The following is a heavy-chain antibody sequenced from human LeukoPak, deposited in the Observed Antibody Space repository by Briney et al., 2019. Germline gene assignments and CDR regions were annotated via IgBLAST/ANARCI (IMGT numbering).Heavy chain of an antibody. CDR3: VRDGGSY. V-gene: IGHV4-59*01. J-gene: IGHJ4*02. Sequence: SETLSLTCTVSGGSISSYYWSWIRQPPGKGLEWIGYIYYSGSTDYNTSLKSRVTISVDTSKNQFSLKLSSVTAADTAVYYCVRDGGSYWGQGTLVTVSS. CDR2: IYYSGST. CDR1: GGSISSYY. D-gene: IGHD1-26*01.